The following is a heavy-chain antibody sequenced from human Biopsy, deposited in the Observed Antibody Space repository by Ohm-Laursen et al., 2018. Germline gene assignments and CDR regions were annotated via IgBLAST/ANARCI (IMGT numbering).Heavy chain of an antibody. CDR1: GFIFDDYD. CDR2: ITWNSGTI. Sequence: RSLRLSCTASGFIFDDYDMHWVRQAPGKGLEWVSSITWNSGTIDYADSVKGRFTISRDNAKNSLYLQMNSLRAGDTAVYYCAKDQGYYYDRSVYYYFDYWGQGTLVTVSS. J-gene: IGHJ4*02. V-gene: IGHV3-9*01. CDR3: AKDQGYYYDRSVYYYFDY. D-gene: IGHD3-22*01.